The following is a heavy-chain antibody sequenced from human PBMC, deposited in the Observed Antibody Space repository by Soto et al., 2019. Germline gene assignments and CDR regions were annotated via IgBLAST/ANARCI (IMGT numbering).Heavy chain of an antibody. J-gene: IGHJ5*01. V-gene: IGHV3-21*01. CDR3: VRDLSAYNWFDL. CDR1: GFTFSYYS. Sequence: GGSLRLSCAASGFTFSYYSMNWVRQAPGKGLEWVSSISRSAGNTYYADSVKGRFTISRDNAKNSMYLQMNSLRAEDTAVYYCVRDLSAYNWFDLWGPGTLVTVSS. CDR2: ISRSAGNT.